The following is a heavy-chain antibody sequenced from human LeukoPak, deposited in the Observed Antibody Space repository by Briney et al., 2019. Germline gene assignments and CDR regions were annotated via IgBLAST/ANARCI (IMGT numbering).Heavy chain of an antibody. CDR2: ISGYDGDT. CDR1: GYNFNGYG. D-gene: IGHD1-26*01. CDR3: ARFRGGTRDFDY. J-gene: IGHJ4*02. V-gene: IGHV1-18*01. Sequence: ASVKVSCKASGYNFNGYGISWLRQAPGQGLEWMGWISGYDGDTNYIQRFKDRVTMTTDTSTSTAYMELRNLRSDDTAVYYCARFRGGTRDFDYWGQGTLVTVSS.